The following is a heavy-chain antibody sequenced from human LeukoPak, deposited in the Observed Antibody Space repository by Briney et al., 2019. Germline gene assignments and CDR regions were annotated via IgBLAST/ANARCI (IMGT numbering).Heavy chain of an antibody. J-gene: IGHJ5*02. Sequence: GGSLRLSCAASGFTFSSYWMSWVRQAPGKGLGWVADIKQDGSEKYYVDSVKGRFTISRDNAKNSLYLQMNSLRAEDTAVYYCARDGHSSANWFDPWGQGTLVTVSS. CDR2: IKQDGSEK. CDR1: GFTFSSYW. CDR3: ARDGHSSANWFDP. D-gene: IGHD6-25*01. V-gene: IGHV3-7*01.